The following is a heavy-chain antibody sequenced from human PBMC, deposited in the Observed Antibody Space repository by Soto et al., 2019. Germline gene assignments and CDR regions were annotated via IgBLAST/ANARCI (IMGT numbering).Heavy chain of an antibody. CDR3: ASITGTTPETDH. Sequence: PEGSLRLSCAASGFTFSSYAMHWVRQAPGKGLEWVAVISYDGSNKYYADSVKGRFTISRDNSKNTLYLQMNSLRAEDTAVYYCASITGTTPETDHWGQGTLVTVSS. CDR1: GFTFSSYA. J-gene: IGHJ5*02. V-gene: IGHV3-30-3*01. CDR2: ISYDGSNK. D-gene: IGHD1-7*01.